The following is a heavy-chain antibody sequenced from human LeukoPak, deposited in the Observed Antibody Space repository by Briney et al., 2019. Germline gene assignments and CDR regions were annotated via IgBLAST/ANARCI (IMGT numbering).Heavy chain of an antibody. J-gene: IGHJ4*02. D-gene: IGHD5-12*01. CDR1: GFTFSSYW. CDR2: IKEDGSEKK. CDR3: ARGGYRYEY. V-gene: IGHV3-7*04. Sequence: GGSLRLSCAASGFTFSSYWMSWVRQAPGKGLEWVANIKEDGSEKKYYEDSVKGRFTISRDNTKKTLYLQMNSLRAEDTAMYYCARGGYRYEYWGQGTLVTVSS.